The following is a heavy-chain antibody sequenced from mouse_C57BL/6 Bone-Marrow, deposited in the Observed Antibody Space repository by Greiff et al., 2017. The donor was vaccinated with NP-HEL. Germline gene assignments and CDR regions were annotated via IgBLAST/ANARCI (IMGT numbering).Heavy chain of an antibody. V-gene: IGHV5-2*01. CDR3: ASPYDGYYPQGFAY. D-gene: IGHD2-3*01. CDR1: EYEFPSHD. Sequence: EVKVVESGGGLVQPGESPKLSCESNEYEFPSHDMSWVRKTPEKRLELVAAINSDGGSTYYPDTMERRFIISRDNTKKTLYLQMSSLRSEDTALYYCASPYDGYYPQGFAYWGQGTLGTVSA. CDR2: INSDGGST. J-gene: IGHJ3*01.